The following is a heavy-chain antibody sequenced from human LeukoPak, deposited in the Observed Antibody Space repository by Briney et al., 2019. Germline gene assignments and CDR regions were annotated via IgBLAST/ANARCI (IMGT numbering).Heavy chain of an antibody. D-gene: IGHD2-21*01. J-gene: IGHJ6*02. Sequence: ASVNVSCKASGYTFTSYGISWVRQAPGQGLEWMGWISAYNGNTNYAQKLQGRVTMTTDTSTSTAYMELRSLRSDDTAVYYCARDMDPYFYYAMDVWGQGTTVTVSS. CDR1: GYTFTSYG. CDR2: ISAYNGNT. V-gene: IGHV1-18*01. CDR3: ARDMDPYFYYAMDV.